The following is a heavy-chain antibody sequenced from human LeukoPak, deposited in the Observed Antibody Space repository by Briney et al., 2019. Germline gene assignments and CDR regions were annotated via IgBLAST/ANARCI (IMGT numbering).Heavy chain of an antibody. Sequence: TGGSLRLSCAASGFTFSVYGMHWVRQAPGKGLEWVAVVSYDGSDKYYSDSVEGRFSISRDNSKNTVYLQMSSLRAEDTAVYFCAKDWNYYDTSVPFYYYMEVWGKGTTVTVSS. D-gene: IGHD3-22*01. CDR1: GFTFSVYG. V-gene: IGHV3-30*18. CDR2: VSYDGSDK. CDR3: AKDWNYYDTSVPFYYYMEV. J-gene: IGHJ6*03.